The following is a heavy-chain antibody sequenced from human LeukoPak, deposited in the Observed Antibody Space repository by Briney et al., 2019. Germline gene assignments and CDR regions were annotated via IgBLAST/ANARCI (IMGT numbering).Heavy chain of an antibody. D-gene: IGHD3-10*01. CDR2: IYRGGST. CDR3: ARNYGSGSRNAFDI. Sequence: PGGSLRLSCAASGFTVSSDYMSWVRQAPGKGLEWVSVIYRGGSTYYADSVKGRFTISRDNSKNTLDLQMNSLRAEDTAVYYCARNYGSGSRNAFDIWGQGTMVTVSS. CDR1: GFTVSSDY. J-gene: IGHJ3*02. V-gene: IGHV3-66*01.